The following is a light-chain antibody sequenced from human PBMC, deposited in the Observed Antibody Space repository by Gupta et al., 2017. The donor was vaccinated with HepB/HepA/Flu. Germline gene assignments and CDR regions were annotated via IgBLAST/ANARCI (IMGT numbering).Light chain of an antibody. CDR3: QQFKNFPHT. CDR1: QGIDRY. J-gene: IGKJ4*01. V-gene: IGKV1-9*01. CDR2: AAS. Sequence: IPLNQSPSFLSASVGDRVTITCRASQGIDRYLAWYQQKPGRAPKLLIYAASTLQSGVPSRFSGSGSGTQFTLTISSLQPDDFATYYCQQFKNFPHTFGGGARVEIK.